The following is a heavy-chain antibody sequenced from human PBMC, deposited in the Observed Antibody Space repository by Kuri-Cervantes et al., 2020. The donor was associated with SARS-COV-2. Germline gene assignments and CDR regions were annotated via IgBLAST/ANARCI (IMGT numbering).Heavy chain of an antibody. D-gene: IGHD1-26*01. Sequence: ESLKISCAVSGYSISSGYYWGWIRQPPGKGLEWIGSIYHSGSTYYNPSLKSRVTISVDTSKNQFSLKLSSVTAADTAVYYCARRWWELPGAYWYFDLWGRGTLVTVSS. CDR1: GYSISSGYY. V-gene: IGHV4-38-2*01. J-gene: IGHJ2*01. CDR2: IYHSGST. CDR3: ARRWWELPGAYWYFDL.